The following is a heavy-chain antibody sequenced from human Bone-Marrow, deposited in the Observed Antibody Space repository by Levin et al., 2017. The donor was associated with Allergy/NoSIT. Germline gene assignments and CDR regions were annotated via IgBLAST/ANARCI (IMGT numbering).Heavy chain of an antibody. CDR1: GGSIRSYY. V-gene: IGHV4-59*01. Sequence: SQTLSLTCTVSGGSIRSYYWSWIRQPPGKGLEWIGYIYYSGSTNYNPSLKSRVTISVDTSKNQFSLKLSSVTAADTAVYYCARSGIAAAGTSYYFDYWGQGTLVTVSS. CDR2: IYYSGST. CDR3: ARSGIAAAGTSYYFDY. D-gene: IGHD6-13*01. J-gene: IGHJ4*02.